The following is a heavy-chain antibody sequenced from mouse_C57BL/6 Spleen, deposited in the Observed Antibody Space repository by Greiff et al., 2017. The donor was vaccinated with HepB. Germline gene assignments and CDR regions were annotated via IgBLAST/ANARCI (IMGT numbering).Heavy chain of an antibody. Sequence: QVQLKQPGAELVRPGTSVKLSCKASGYTFTSYWMHWVKQRPGQGLEWIGVIDPSDSYTNYNQKFKGKATLTVDTSSSTAYMQLSSLTSEDSAVYYCARLRVYAMDYWGQGTSVTVSS. CDR3: ARLRVYAMDY. J-gene: IGHJ4*01. CDR2: IDPSDSYT. D-gene: IGHD1-1*01. CDR1: GYTFTSYW. V-gene: IGHV1-59*01.